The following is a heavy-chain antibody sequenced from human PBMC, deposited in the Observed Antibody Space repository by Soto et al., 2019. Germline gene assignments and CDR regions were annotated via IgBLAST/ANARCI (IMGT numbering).Heavy chain of an antibody. CDR1: GGSISSYY. CDR2: IYYSGST. CDR3: ARGVAHYGRLLDY. D-gene: IGHD3-3*01. Sequence: SETLSLTCTVSGGSISSYYWSWIRQPPGKGLEWIGYIYYSGSTNYNPSLKSRVTISIDTSKNQFSLKLSSVTAADTAVYYCARGVAHYGRLLDYWGQGTLVTVSS. V-gene: IGHV4-59*01. J-gene: IGHJ4*02.